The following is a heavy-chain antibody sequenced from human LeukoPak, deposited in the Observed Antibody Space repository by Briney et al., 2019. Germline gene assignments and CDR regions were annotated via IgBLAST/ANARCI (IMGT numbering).Heavy chain of an antibody. V-gene: IGHV1-18*04. Sequence: ASVKVSCKASGYTFTSYGISWVRQAPGQGLEWMGWISAYNGNTNYAQKLQGRVTMTTDTSTSTAYMERSSLRSDDTAVYYWARWVIRYFDWSYYFDFWGQGTLVWVSS. CDR3: ARWVIRYFDWSYYFDF. CDR2: ISAYNGNT. J-gene: IGHJ4*02. CDR1: GYTFTSYG. D-gene: IGHD3-9*01.